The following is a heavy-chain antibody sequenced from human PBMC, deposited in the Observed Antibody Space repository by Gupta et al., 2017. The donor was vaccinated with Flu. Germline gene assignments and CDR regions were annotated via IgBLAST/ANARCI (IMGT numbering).Heavy chain of an antibody. V-gene: IGHV3-30*18. J-gene: IGHJ5*02. Sequence: QVQLVESGGGVVQPGTSLRLSCAASGFTFRNYGMHWVRQAPGKGLEWLAVISYDGSDKYYADSVKGRFTISRDNSKNTLYLQMNSLRAEDTAVYYCAKDLDEYSGSYYSWFDPWGQGTLVTGSS. CDR1: GFTFRNYG. D-gene: IGHD1-26*01. CDR3: AKDLDEYSGSYYSWFDP. CDR2: ISYDGSDK.